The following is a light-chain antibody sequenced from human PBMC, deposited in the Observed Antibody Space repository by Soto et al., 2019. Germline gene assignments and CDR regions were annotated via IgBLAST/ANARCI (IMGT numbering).Light chain of an antibody. J-gene: IGKJ5*01. CDR3: QQYKSWPPIT. CDR1: QSVHSY. Sequence: IVMTQSPATRSLSPGERVTLSCRASQSVHSYLGWYQQKPGLAPRLLISGASSRATGIPDRFSGGGSGTAFTLTISSLQSEDSAIYYCQQYKSWPPITFGQGTRLEI. CDR2: GAS. V-gene: IGKV3D-15*01.